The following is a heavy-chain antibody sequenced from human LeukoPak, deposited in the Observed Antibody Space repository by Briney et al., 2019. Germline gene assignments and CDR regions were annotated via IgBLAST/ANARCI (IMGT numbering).Heavy chain of an antibody. CDR2: IYTSGST. D-gene: IGHD6-13*01. Sequence: SETLSLTCTVSGGSISSYYWSWIRQPARMGLEWIGRIYTSGSTNYNPSLKSRVTMSVDTSKNQFSLKLSSVTAADTAVYYCARAPAGPGYYYYYYGMDVWGQGTTVTVSS. V-gene: IGHV4-4*07. CDR1: GGSISSYY. J-gene: IGHJ6*02. CDR3: ARAPAGPGYYYYYYGMDV.